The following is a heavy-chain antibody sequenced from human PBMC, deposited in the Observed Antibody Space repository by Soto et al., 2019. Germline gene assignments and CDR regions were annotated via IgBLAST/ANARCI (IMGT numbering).Heavy chain of an antibody. J-gene: IGHJ4*02. CDR2: INQNGSER. CDR1: GFMFSSYW. CDR3: ATDILDF. V-gene: IGHV3-7*05. Sequence: EVELVESGGGLVQPGGSLRLSCAATGFMFSSYWMTWVRQAPGKGLEWVANINQNGSERYYVDSVEGRFTISRDNAKNSVFLQMENLRVEDTAMYYCATDILDFRGQGTLVTVSS. D-gene: IGHD3-9*01.